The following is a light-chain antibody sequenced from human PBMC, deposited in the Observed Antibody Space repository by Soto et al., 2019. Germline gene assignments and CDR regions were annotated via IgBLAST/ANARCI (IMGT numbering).Light chain of an antibody. Sequence: EVVLTQSPGTLSLSPGERATLSCRASQSVSSSYLAWYQQKPGQAPRLLIYGASSRATGITDRFSGSGSGTDVTLTVTRLEPEDFAVYYCHQYGDSPPWTFGQGTKVEI. J-gene: IGKJ1*01. V-gene: IGKV3-20*01. CDR2: GAS. CDR3: HQYGDSPPWT. CDR1: QSVSSSY.